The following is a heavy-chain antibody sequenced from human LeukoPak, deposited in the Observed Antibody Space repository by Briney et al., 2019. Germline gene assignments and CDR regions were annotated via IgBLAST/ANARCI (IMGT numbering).Heavy chain of an antibody. Sequence: PGGSLRLSCAASGFTFSSYAMSWVRQAPGKGLEWVSAISGSGGSTYYADSVKGRFTISRDNSKNTLYLQMNSLRAEDTAVYYCPKGYCTSTGCYRFDYWGQGTLVTVSS. CDR2: ISGSGGST. V-gene: IGHV3-23*01. D-gene: IGHD2-2*01. CDR3: PKGYCTSTGCYRFDY. J-gene: IGHJ4*02. CDR1: GFTFSSYA.